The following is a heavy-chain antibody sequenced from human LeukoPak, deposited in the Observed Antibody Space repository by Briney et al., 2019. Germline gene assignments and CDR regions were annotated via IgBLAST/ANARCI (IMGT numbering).Heavy chain of an antibody. Sequence: SETLSLTCTVSGGSISSYYWSWIRQPPGKGLEWIGYIYYSGSTNYNPSLKSRVTISVDTSKNQFSLKLSSVTAADTAVYYCARRICSSTSCYRENWFDPWGQGTLVTVSS. CDR2: IYYSGST. J-gene: IGHJ5*02. D-gene: IGHD2-2*02. V-gene: IGHV4-59*01. CDR1: GGSISSYY. CDR3: ARRICSSTSCYRENWFDP.